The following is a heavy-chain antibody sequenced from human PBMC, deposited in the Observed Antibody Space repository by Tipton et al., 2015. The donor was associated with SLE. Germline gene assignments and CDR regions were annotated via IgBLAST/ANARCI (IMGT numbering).Heavy chain of an antibody. CDR1: GYSISSGYY. V-gene: IGHV4-38-2*01. CDR3: ARSLLSYYYYYMDV. CDR2: IYHSGST. Sequence: TLSLTCAVSGYSISSGYYWGWIRQPPGKGLEWIGSIYHSGSTYYNPSLKSRVTISVDTSKNQFSLKLSSVTAADTAVYYCARSLLSYYYYYMDVWGKGTTVTVSS. J-gene: IGHJ6*03. D-gene: IGHD2-21*01.